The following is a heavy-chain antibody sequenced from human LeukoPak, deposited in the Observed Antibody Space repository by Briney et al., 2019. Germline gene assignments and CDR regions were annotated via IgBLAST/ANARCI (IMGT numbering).Heavy chain of an antibody. Sequence: PGGSLRLSCAAPGFTSSSSAMSWVRQAPGKGLEWVSAISGSGGSTYYADSVKGRVTISRDNSKNTLYLQMNSLRAEDTAVYYCAKDQGTGTAAFDYWGQGTLVTVSS. V-gene: IGHV3-23*01. D-gene: IGHD1-1*01. CDR2: ISGSGGST. CDR1: GFTSSSSA. CDR3: AKDQGTGTAAFDY. J-gene: IGHJ4*02.